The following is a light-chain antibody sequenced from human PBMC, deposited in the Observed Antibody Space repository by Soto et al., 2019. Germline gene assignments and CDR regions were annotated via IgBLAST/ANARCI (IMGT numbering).Light chain of an antibody. Sequence: DIQMTQSPSSLSASVGDRVTINCQASQDITNFLNWYQQKPGKAPKVLIFDVSNLKTGVPSMFSASGSGTDFPFTINNLQPEDIATSYCQQYDSFPYTFGQGTNLEIK. CDR2: DVS. J-gene: IGKJ2*01. V-gene: IGKV1-33*01. CDR1: QDITNF. CDR3: QQYDSFPYT.